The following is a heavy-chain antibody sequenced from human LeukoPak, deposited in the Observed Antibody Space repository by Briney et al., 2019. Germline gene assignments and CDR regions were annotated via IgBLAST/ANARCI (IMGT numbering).Heavy chain of an antibody. Sequence: GXXLRLSCAASGFTFSSYWMSWVRQAPGKGLEWVANIKQDGSEKYYVDSVKGRFTISRDNAKNSLYLQMNSLRAEDTAVYYCARDADVVVPAAIPKIFDYWGQGTLVTVSS. J-gene: IGHJ4*02. D-gene: IGHD2-2*02. V-gene: IGHV3-7*01. CDR2: IKQDGSEK. CDR1: GFTFSSYW. CDR3: ARDADVVVPAAIPKIFDY.